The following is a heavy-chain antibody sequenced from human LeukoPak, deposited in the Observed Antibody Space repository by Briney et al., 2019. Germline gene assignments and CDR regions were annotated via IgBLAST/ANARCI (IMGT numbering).Heavy chain of an antibody. CDR3: ARDVSGSYFSGPNWFAP. Sequence: SETLSLTCTVSGGSISSYYWSWIRQPAGKGLEWIGRIYTSGSTNYNPSLKSRVTMSVDTSKNQFSLKLSSVTAADTAVYYCARDVSGSYFSGPNWFAPCGQATLVTVYS. CDR2: IYTSGST. CDR1: GGSISSYY. D-gene: IGHD1-26*01. V-gene: IGHV4-4*07. J-gene: IGHJ5*02.